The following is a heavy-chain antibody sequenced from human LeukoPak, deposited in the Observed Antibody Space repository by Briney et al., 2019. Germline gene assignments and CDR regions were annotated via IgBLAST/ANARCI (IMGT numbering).Heavy chain of an antibody. V-gene: IGHV3-30*02. D-gene: IGHD3-3*01. CDR3: AKGRLRFLEWLFEY. CDR2: IRYDGSNK. J-gene: IGHJ4*02. CDR1: GFTFSSYG. Sequence: SGGSLRLSCAASGFTFSSYGMHWVRQAPGKGLEWVAFIRYDGSNKYYADSVKGRFTISRDNSKNTLYLQMNSLRAEDTAVYYCAKGRLRFLEWLFEYWGQGTLVTVSS.